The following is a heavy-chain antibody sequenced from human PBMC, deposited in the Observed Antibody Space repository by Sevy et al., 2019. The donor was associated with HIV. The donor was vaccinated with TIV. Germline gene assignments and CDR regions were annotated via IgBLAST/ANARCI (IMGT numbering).Heavy chain of an antibody. CDR1: GFTFGDYA. CDR3: TRDQWVFPYYDILTGYYLTERGYFDY. J-gene: IGHJ4*02. V-gene: IGHV3-49*04. CDR2: IRSKAYGGTT. Sequence: GSLRLSCTASGFTFGDYAMSWVRQAPGKGLEWVGFIRSKAYGGTTEYAASVKGRFTISRDDSKSIAYLQMNSLKTEDTAVYYCTRDQWVFPYYDILTGYYLTERGYFDYWGQGTLVTVSS. D-gene: IGHD3-9*01.